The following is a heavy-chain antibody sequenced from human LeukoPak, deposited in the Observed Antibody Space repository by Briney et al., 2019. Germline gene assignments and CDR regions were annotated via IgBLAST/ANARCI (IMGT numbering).Heavy chain of an antibody. CDR3: ARLDPGSYSGAWFDP. V-gene: IGHV4-61*02. J-gene: IGHJ5*02. Sequence: PSETLSLTCTVSGGSISSGSYYWSWIRQPAGKGLEWIGRVFTNGSTNYNPSLKSRVTISLDTSKNQFSLKLSSVTAADTAVYYCARLDPGSYSGAWFDPWGQGTLVTVSS. CDR2: VFTNGST. CDR1: GGSISSGSYY. D-gene: IGHD3-10*01.